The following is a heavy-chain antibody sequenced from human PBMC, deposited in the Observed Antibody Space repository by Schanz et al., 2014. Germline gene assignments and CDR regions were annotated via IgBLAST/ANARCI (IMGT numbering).Heavy chain of an antibody. D-gene: IGHD3-3*01. V-gene: IGHV1-18*01. CDR3: ARDRVYRFLKGENRFYFDY. Sequence: QLQPVQSGGEVKKPGASVKVSCQASGDTLSSYGVSWVRQAPGQGLEWVAWISPYNGNTAYAQNLKGRVRMTTDTSTATAYMELRSLTSDDTAVYYCARDRVYRFLKGENRFYFDYWGQGTLVIVSS. CDR2: ISPYNGNT. CDR1: GDTLSSYG. J-gene: IGHJ4*02.